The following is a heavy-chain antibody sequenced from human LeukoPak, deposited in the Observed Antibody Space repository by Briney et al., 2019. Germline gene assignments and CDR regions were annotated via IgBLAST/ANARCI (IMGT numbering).Heavy chain of an antibody. CDR3: AGDGDTINWFFY. D-gene: IGHD3-10*01. J-gene: IGHJ4*02. CDR2: IYHSGST. CDR1: GGSISSGIW. Sequence: ESGPGLVKPSGILSLTCGVSGGSISSGIWWSWVRQPPGKGLEWIGEIYHSGSTNYNPSLKSRGTISVDKSKSQFSLKLISVTAADTAVYYCAGDGDTINWFFYWGQGTLVTVSS. V-gene: IGHV4-4*02.